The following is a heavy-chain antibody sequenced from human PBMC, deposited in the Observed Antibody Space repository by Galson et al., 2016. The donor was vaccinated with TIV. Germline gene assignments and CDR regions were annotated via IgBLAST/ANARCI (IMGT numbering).Heavy chain of an antibody. Sequence: SVKVSCEASGYMFTNYAISWLRQAPGQGPEWMGCVSAYGKKTHYAEKVQGRVTMTTDTANNTVSLELKSLRSDATAIYFCARHHHFFDNTGYSDAFDVWGQGTLVAVSS. J-gene: IGHJ3*01. CDR3: ARHHHFFDNTGYSDAFDV. CDR1: GYMFTNYA. CDR2: VSAYGKKT. D-gene: IGHD3-22*01. V-gene: IGHV1-18*04.